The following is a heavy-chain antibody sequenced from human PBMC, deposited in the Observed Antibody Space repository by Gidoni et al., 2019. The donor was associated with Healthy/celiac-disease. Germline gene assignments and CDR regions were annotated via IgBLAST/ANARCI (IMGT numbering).Heavy chain of an antibody. CDR3: ARGGGDSSGYYYVSAFDI. Sequence: QVQLVQSGAEVKKPGSSVKVSCKASGGTFSSYAISWVRQAPGQGLEWMGGIIPIFGTANYAQKFQGRVTITADESTSTAYMELSSLRSEDTAVYYCARGGGDSSGYYYVSAFDIWGQGTMVTVSS. CDR2: IIPIFGTA. J-gene: IGHJ3*02. CDR1: GGTFSSYA. V-gene: IGHV1-69*01. D-gene: IGHD3-22*01.